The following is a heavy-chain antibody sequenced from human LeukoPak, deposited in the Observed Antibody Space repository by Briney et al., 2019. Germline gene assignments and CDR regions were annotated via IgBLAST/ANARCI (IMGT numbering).Heavy chain of an antibody. Sequence: SETLSLTCTVSGGSISSYYWSWIRQPAGKGLEWIGRIYISGSTNYNPSLKSRVTMSVDTSKNQFSLELSSVTAADTAVYYCARDRGTWSDDGFDYWGQGTLVTVSS. D-gene: IGHD1-1*01. CDR2: IYISGST. CDR3: ARDRGTWSDDGFDY. V-gene: IGHV4-4*07. CDR1: GGSISSYY. J-gene: IGHJ4*02.